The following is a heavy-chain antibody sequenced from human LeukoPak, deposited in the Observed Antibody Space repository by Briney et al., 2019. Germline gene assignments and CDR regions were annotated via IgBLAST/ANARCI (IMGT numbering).Heavy chain of an antibody. J-gene: IGHJ4*02. CDR1: GGSFSGYY. CDR3: ARAVGDYYSFSFDY. D-gene: IGHD4-17*01. Sequence: SETLSLTCAVYGGSFSGYYWSWIRQPPGKGLEWIGEINHSGSTNYNPSLKSRVTISVDTSKNQFSLKLSSVTAADTAVYYCARAVGDYYSFSFDYWGQGTLVTVSS. V-gene: IGHV4-34*01. CDR2: INHSGST.